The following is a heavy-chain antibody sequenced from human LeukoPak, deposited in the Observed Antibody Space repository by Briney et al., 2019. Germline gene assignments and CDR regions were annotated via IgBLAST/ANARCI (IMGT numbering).Heavy chain of an antibody. Sequence: GASVKVSCKASGYTFTSYDINWVRQATGQGLEWMGWMNPNSGNTGYAQKFQGRVTMTRNTSISTAYMELSSLRSEDTAVYYCAMRGYCSSTSCPPFDYWGQGTLVTVSS. CDR2: MNPNSGNT. CDR1: GYTFTSYD. V-gene: IGHV1-8*01. D-gene: IGHD2-2*01. CDR3: AMRGYCSSTSCPPFDY. J-gene: IGHJ4*02.